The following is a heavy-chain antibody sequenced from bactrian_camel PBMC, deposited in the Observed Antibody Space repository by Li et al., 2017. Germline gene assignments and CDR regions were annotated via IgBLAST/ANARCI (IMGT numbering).Heavy chain of an antibody. CDR1: GYTYSRYC. J-gene: IGHJ6*01. CDR3: AAGTFCIASGSWHSSRNFAF. D-gene: IGHD2*01. Sequence: QVQLVESGGGSVQAGGSLRLSCAASGYTYSRYCMGWFRQAPGKEREGIASISTRGRSTLYADSVKGRFTISRDNANDMLYLRMNRLKPEDTAMYYCAAGTFCIASGSWHSSRNFAFWGPGTQVTVS. V-gene: IGHV3S1*01. CDR2: ISTRGRST.